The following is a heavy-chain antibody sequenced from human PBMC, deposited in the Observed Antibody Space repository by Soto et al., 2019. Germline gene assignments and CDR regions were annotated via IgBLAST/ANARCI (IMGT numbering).Heavy chain of an antibody. D-gene: IGHD6-13*01. CDR2: TYYRSKWYN. Sequence: SQSRSLTCAIPGDSVSSNSAAWNWIRQSPSRGLEWLGRTYYRSKWYNDYAVSVKSRITIKPDTSKNQFSLKLNSVTPEDTALYYSARDHSSSWYGAHDAFDIWGQGTMVTVSS. J-gene: IGHJ3*02. V-gene: IGHV6-1*01. CDR1: GDSVSSNSAA. CDR3: ARDHSSSWYGAHDAFDI.